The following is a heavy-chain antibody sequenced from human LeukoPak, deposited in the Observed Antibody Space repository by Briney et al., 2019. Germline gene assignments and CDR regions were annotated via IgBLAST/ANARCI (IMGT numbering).Heavy chain of an antibody. D-gene: IGHD3-22*01. CDR3: ARHPYYYESSGYPRFLHY. CDR1: GGSISSSSYY. CDR2: IYYSGST. J-gene: IGHJ4*02. Sequence: SETLSLTCTVSGGSISSSSYYWGWIRQPPGKGLEWIGSIYYSGSTYYNPSLQSRVTISVDTSKNQFSLKLSSVTAADTAVYYCARHPYYYESSGYPRFLHYWGQGTLVTVSS. V-gene: IGHV4-39*01.